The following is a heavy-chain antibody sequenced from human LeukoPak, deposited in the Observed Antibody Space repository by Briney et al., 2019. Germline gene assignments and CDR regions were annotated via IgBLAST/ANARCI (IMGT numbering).Heavy chain of an antibody. CDR2: INSDGSST. CDR3: AREYSSWYPFDY. J-gene: IGHJ4*02. Sequence: GGSLRLSCAASGFTFSSYWMHWVRQAPGKGLVWVSRINSDGSSTSYADSVEGRFTISRDNAKNTLYLQMNSLRAEDTAVYYCAREYSSWYPFDYWGQGTLVTVSS. V-gene: IGHV3-74*01. CDR1: GFTFSSYW. D-gene: IGHD6-13*01.